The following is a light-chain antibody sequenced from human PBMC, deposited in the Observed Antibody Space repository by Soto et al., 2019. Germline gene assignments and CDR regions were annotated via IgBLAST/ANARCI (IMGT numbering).Light chain of an antibody. Sequence: IVLTQSPGTLSLSPGERATLSCRASQTGNNDYLAWYQHKSGQAPRLVIYGVYTRASGIPDRFSGSGSGTEFTLTITRLEPEDSAVYFCQHYGYSQWTFGQG. CDR2: GVY. CDR1: QTGNNDY. V-gene: IGKV3-20*01. J-gene: IGKJ1*01. CDR3: QHYGYSQWT.